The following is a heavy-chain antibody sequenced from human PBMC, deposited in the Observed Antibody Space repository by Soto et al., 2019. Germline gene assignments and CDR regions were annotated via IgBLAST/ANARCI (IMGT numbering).Heavy chain of an antibody. V-gene: IGHV1-3*01. J-gene: IGHJ5*02. CDR3: ASDLERVAGTQVLSNWFVP. CDR1: GYTFTSYA. CDR2: INAGNGNT. D-gene: IGHD6-19*01. Sequence: GASVKVSCKASGYTFTSYAMHWVRQAPGQRLEWMGWINAGNGNTKYSQKFQGRVTITRDTSASTAYMELSSLRSEDTAVYYCASDLERVAGTQVLSNWFVPWREGALVTV.